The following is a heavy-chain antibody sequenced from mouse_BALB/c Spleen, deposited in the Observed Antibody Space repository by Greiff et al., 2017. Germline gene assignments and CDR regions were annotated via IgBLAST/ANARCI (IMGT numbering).Heavy chain of an antibody. CDR2: IRLKSDNYAT. V-gene: IGHV6-3*01. J-gene: IGHJ1*01. CDR3: TAPLYWYFDV. CDR1: GFTFSSYW. Sequence: EVQLVESGGGLVQPGGSMKLSCVASGFTFSSYWMSWVRQSPEKGLEWVAEIRLKSDNYATHYAESVKGKFTISRDDSKSRLYLQMNSLRAEDTGIYYCTAPLYWYFDVWGAGTTVTVSS.